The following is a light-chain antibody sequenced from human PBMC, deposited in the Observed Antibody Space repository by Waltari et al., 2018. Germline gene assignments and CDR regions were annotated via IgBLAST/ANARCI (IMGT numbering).Light chain of an antibody. CDR3: QQYRSSWT. V-gene: IGKV3-20*01. J-gene: IGKJ1*01. Sequence: EIVLTQSPGTLSWSHGERATLSCRASQSVSSSYLGWYQQKPGQAPRLLIYGASSRATGLPDRFSGSVSGPDFTLTISRLEPEDFAVYYCQQYRSSWTFGQGTKVEIK. CDR1: QSVSSSY. CDR2: GAS.